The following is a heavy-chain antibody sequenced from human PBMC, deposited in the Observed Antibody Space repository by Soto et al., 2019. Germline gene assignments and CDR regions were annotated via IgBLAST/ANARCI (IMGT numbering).Heavy chain of an antibody. D-gene: IGHD3-22*01. CDR3: AREFYGDSSGYRYFAY. CDR1: GGSISSGDYY. V-gene: IGHV4-30-4*01. Sequence: QVQLQESGPGLVKPSQTLSLTCTVSGGSISSGDYYWSWIRQPQGKRLDWIGYVYYSGSTYYNPSLKSRVTILIETSKNLFSRKLSDLTSADTAVYYCAREFYGDSSGYRYFAYWGQGPLVTVAS. CDR2: VYYSGST. J-gene: IGHJ4*02.